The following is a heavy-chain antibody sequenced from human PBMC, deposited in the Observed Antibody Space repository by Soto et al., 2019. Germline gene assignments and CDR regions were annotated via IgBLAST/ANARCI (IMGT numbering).Heavy chain of an antibody. CDR1: GYSFTTYG. CDR3: ARDTPHRRDSSEIDP. CDR2: ISSYNGKT. V-gene: IGHV1-18*01. J-gene: IGHJ5*02. D-gene: IGHD3-22*01. Sequence: GASVKVSCKTSGYSFTTYGISWVRQAPGQGLEWMGWISSYNGKTNYAQKHQGRLTMTTDTSTSTVYMELRSLTSDDTAVYYCARDTPHRRDSSEIDPWGQGTLVTVSS.